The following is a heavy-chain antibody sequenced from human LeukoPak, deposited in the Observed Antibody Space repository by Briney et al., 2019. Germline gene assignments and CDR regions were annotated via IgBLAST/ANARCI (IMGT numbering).Heavy chain of an antibody. CDR2: ISYDGSNK. V-gene: IGHV3-30*18. CDR1: GFTFSSYG. Sequence: GGSLRLSCAASGFTFSSYGMHWVRQAPGKGLEWVAVISYDGSNKYYADSVKGRFTISRDNSKNTLYLQMNSLRAEDTAVYYCAKDEELRYYYYYMDVWGKGTTVTVSS. CDR3: AKDEELRYYYYYMDV. D-gene: IGHD1-7*01. J-gene: IGHJ6*03.